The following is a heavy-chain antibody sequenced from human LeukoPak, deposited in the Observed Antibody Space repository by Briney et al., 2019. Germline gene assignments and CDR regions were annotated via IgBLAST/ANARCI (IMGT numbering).Heavy chain of an antibody. J-gene: IGHJ5*02. CDR3: AKDGVVGAINNWFDP. CDR2: ISYDGSNK. D-gene: IGHD1-26*01. Sequence: GGSLRLSCAASGFTFSSYGMHWVRQAPGKGLEWVAVISYDGSNKYYADSVKGRVTISRDNSKNTLYLQMNSLRAEDTAVYYCAKDGVVGAINNWFDPWGQGTLVTVSS. V-gene: IGHV3-30*18. CDR1: GFTFSSYG.